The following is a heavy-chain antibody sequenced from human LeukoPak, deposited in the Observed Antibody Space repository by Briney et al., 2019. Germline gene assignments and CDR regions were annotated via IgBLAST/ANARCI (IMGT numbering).Heavy chain of an antibody. CDR2: ISSRSTYI. J-gene: IGHJ4*02. Sequence: GGSLRLSCVASGFTFNNYSMNWVRQARGKGLEWVSSISSRSTYIYYADSVKGRFTISRDNAKNSLYLQMNSLRAEDTAVYYCARFRFGYYDSSAPRGGQGTLVTVSS. CDR1: GFTFNNYS. V-gene: IGHV3-21*01. CDR3: ARFRFGYYDSSAPR. D-gene: IGHD3-22*01.